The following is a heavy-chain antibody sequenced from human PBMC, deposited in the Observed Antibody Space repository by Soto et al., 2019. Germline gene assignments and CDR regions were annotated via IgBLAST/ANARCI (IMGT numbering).Heavy chain of an antibody. D-gene: IGHD3-10*01. CDR1: GGSISSYY. J-gene: IGHJ4*02. CDR3: ASSYGSGSGVFDY. V-gene: IGHV4-59*08. Sequence: SETLSLTCTVSGGSISSYYWSWIRQPPGKGLEWIGYIYYSGSTNYNPSLKSRVTISVDTSKNQFSLKLSSVTAADTAVYYCASSYGSGSGVFDYWGQGTSVTVSS. CDR2: IYYSGST.